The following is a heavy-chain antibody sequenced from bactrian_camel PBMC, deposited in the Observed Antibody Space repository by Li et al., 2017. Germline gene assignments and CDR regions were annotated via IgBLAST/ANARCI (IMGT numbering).Heavy chain of an antibody. Sequence: QVQLVESGGGSVQAGGSLRLSCAASGNIASSYCMGWFRQAPGKEREGVAAIDNAGTTTYADFVKGRFTISKDKTNNTLYLQLHNLKPEDTAMYLCVADTAWSSSGRCSGLKYEYTYQGQGTQVTVS. J-gene: IGHJ4*01. CDR1: GNIASSYC. V-gene: IGHV3S53*01. D-gene: IGHD1*01. CDR2: IDNAGTT.